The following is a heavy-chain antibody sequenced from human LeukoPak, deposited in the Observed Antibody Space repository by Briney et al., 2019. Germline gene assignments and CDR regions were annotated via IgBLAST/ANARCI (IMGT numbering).Heavy chain of an antibody. CDR3: ARDLSSSSVEPLFDY. Sequence: RRSLRLSCAASGFTFSSYAMHWVRQAPGKGLEWVAVISYDGSNKYYADSVKGRFTISRDNSKNTLYLQMNSLRAEDTAVYYCARDLSSSSVEPLFDYWSQGTLVTVSS. CDR2: ISYDGSNK. J-gene: IGHJ4*02. CDR1: GFTFSSYA. D-gene: IGHD6-6*01. V-gene: IGHV3-30-3*01.